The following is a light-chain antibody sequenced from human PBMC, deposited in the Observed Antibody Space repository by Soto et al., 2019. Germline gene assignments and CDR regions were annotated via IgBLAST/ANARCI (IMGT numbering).Light chain of an antibody. CDR2: GAS. CDR3: QQYNSYSLT. J-gene: IGKJ4*01. Sequence: DIQMTQSPSTLSASVGDRVTITCRASQSVTSRLAWYQQKPGKAPKVLIYGASNLESGVPSRFSGSGSGTEFTLTISSLQPDDFATYYCQQYNSYSLTFGGGTTVEIK. V-gene: IGKV1-5*01. CDR1: QSVTSR.